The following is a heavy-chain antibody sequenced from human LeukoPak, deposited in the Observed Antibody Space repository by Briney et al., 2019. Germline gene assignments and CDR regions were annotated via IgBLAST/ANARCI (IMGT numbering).Heavy chain of an antibody. CDR2: IYFSGTT. V-gene: IGHV4-39*01. J-gene: IGHJ4*02. D-gene: IGHD2-2*01. CDR1: GGSISNYC. CDR3: ARLSTTVARPNADY. Sequence: SETLSLTCTVSGGSISNYCWGWVRQPPGRGLEWIGTIYFSGTTFYNPSLKSRVTISVDTSKNQFSLRLNSVTAADTAVYYCARLSTTVARPNADYWGQGTLVTVSS.